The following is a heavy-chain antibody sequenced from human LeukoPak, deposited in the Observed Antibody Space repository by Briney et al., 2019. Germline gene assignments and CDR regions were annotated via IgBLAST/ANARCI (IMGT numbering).Heavy chain of an antibody. D-gene: IGHD5-12*01. Sequence: ASVKVSCKASGYTFTGYYMHWVRQAPGQGLEWMGWINPNSGGTNYAQKFQGWVTMTRDTSISTAYMELSRLRSDDTAVYYCASLLDIVATIDFWGQGTLVTVSS. V-gene: IGHV1-2*04. CDR1: GYTFTGYY. J-gene: IGHJ4*02. CDR3: ASLLDIVATIDF. CDR2: INPNSGGT.